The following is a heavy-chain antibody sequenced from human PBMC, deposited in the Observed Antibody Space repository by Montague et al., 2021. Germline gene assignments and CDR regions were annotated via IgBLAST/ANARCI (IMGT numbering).Heavy chain of an antibody. V-gene: IGHV4-59*01. CDR3: ARFPYYDKNFDL. D-gene: IGHD3-16*01. CDR1: GASINSYY. CDR2: INHSGTT. J-gene: IGHJ2*01. Sequence: SETLSLTCVVSGASINSYYWSWIRQPPGKGLECTGYINHSGTTNYNPSLKSRVTLSVDTSKNQISLKLSHVTAADTAVYYCARFPYYDKNFDLWGRGILVTVSS.